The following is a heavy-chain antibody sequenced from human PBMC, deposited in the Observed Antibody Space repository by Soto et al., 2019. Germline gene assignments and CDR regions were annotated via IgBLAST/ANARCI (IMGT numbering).Heavy chain of an antibody. Sequence: EGQLVESGGGLVQPGGSLRLSCEASGLTFSSYWMTWVRQAPGKGLEWVADIKPDGSEKYYVDSVEGRFTISRDNAKNSLYLDMNSLRVEDPALYYCARSITTLGVVTISDDHWFDPWGQGTPVTVSS. CDR3: ARSITTLGVVTISDDHWFDP. J-gene: IGHJ5*02. D-gene: IGHD3-3*01. CDR1: GLTFSSYW. V-gene: IGHV3-7*03. CDR2: IKPDGSEK.